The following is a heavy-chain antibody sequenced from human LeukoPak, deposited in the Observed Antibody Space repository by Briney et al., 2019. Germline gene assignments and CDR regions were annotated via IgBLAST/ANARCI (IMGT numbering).Heavy chain of an antibody. CDR3: ARDSPVRNDGWPIFDY. V-gene: IGHV3-11*01. D-gene: IGHD1-1*01. CDR1: GFNFDDHY. Sequence: PGGSLRLSSAASGFNFDDHYRSWMRQSPGKGLEWIAYISSSGSTIYYADSMEGRFTISTDNANNSLYLQMSSLRAEATAIYCCARDSPVRNDGWPIFDYWGQGTLVTVSS. J-gene: IGHJ4*02. CDR2: ISSSGSTI.